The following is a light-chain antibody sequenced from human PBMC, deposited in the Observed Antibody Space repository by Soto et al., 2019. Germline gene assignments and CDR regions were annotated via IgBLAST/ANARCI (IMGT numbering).Light chain of an antibody. J-gene: IGKJ2*01. CDR2: GAS. CDR1: QSIYSN. V-gene: IGKV3-15*01. CDR3: QQHNTWPPA. Sequence: EIVMTQSPGTLSVSPGERATLSCRASQSIYSNLAWYQQKPGQAPRLLIYGASTRATGIPARLSGSGSGTEFTLTISSLQSEDSGVYYCQQHNTWPPAFGQGTKLEIK.